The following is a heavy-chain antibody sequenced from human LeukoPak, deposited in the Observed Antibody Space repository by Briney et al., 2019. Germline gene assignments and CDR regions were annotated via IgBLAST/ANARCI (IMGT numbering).Heavy chain of an antibody. CDR1: GFTFSDYY. CDR3: AKDYGDYWDNYFDY. J-gene: IGHJ4*02. CDR2: ISGRTTTI. D-gene: IGHD4-17*01. V-gene: IGHV3-11*04. Sequence: GGSLRLSCAVSGFTFSDYYMSWIRQSPGKGLEFISYISGRTTTIYYVDSVKGRFTISRDNAKNSLYLQMNSLRAEDTAVYYCAKDYGDYWDNYFDYWGQGTLVTVSS.